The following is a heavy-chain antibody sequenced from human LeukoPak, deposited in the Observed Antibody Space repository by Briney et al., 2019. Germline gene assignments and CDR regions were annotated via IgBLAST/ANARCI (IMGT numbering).Heavy chain of an antibody. CDR1: GFTFSTYA. V-gene: IGHV3-30*04. J-gene: IGHJ4*02. CDR3: AREDYYFDY. Sequence: PGRSLRLSCAASGFTFSTYAMHWVRQAPGKGLEWVAVISYDGSNKYYADSVKGRFTISRDNSKNTLFLQMSSLRAEDSAVYYCAREDYYFDYWGQGTLVTVSS. D-gene: IGHD3/OR15-3a*01. CDR2: ISYDGSNK.